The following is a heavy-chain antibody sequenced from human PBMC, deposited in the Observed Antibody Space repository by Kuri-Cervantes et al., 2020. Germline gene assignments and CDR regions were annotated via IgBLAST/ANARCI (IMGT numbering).Heavy chain of an antibody. Sequence: ASVKVSCKASGYTFTSYGISWVRQAPGQGLEWMGWISAYNGNTNYAQKLQGRVTMTTDTSTSTAYMELSSLRSEDTAVYYCARVLGSGSFLGEYYFDYWGQGTLVTVSS. D-gene: IGHD3-10*01. V-gene: IGHV1-18*01. CDR3: ARVLGSGSFLGEYYFDY. J-gene: IGHJ4*02. CDR1: GYTFTSYG. CDR2: ISAYNGNT.